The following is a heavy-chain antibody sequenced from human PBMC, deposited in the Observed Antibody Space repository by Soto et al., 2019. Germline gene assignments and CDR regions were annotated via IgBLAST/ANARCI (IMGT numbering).Heavy chain of an antibody. D-gene: IGHD2-15*01. V-gene: IGHV4-59*01. CDR2: IYYSGST. J-gene: IGHJ5*02. CDR1: GGSISSYY. CDR3: ARGRRDCSGGSCWYWFDP. Sequence: QVQLQESGPGLVKPSETLSLTCTVSGGSISSYYWSWIRQPPGKGLEWIGYIYYSGSTNYNPSLQMRVPISVDTSKNQFSLKLSSVTAADTAVYYCARGRRDCSGGSCWYWFDPWGQGTLVTVSS.